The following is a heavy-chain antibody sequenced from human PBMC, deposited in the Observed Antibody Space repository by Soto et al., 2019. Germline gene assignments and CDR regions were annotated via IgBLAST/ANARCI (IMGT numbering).Heavy chain of an antibody. Sequence: ASVKVSCKASGYTFTSYGISWVRQAPGQGLEWMGWISAYNGNTNYAQKLQGRVTMTTDTSTSTAYMELRSLRSDDTAVYYCARESVTTVTTEGIYYYYYMDVWGKGTTVTVSS. J-gene: IGHJ6*03. CDR3: ARESVTTVTTEGIYYYYYMDV. V-gene: IGHV1-18*01. CDR2: ISAYNGNT. CDR1: GYTFTSYG. D-gene: IGHD4-17*01.